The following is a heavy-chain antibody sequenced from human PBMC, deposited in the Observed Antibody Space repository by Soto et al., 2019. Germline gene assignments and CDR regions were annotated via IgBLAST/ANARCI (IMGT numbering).Heavy chain of an antibody. Sequence: EVQLLESGGGLEQPGGSQRLSCAASGFTFSIYAMSWVRQAPGKGLEWVSGISGSGGATYYADSVKGRFTISRDNSKNTLYLQMNSLRAEDTAVYYCAKEKYSNAWLFYHFDYWGQRTLVTVSS. CDR1: GFTFSIYA. CDR2: ISGSGGAT. V-gene: IGHV3-23*01. J-gene: IGHJ4*02. CDR3: AKEKYSNAWLFYHFDY. D-gene: IGHD6-19*01.